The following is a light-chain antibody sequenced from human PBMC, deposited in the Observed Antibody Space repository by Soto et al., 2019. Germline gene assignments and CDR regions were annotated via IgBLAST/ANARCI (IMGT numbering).Light chain of an antibody. CDR3: SSYTSSNTVV. CDR1: SSDVGGYNY. J-gene: IGLJ2*01. CDR2: EVS. Sequence: QSALTQPASVSGSPGQSITISCTGTSSDVGGYNYVSWYQQHPGKAHKLMIYEVSNRPSGVSNRFSGSKSGNTASLTISGLQAEDEADYYCSSYTSSNTVVFGGGTKLTVL. V-gene: IGLV2-14*01.